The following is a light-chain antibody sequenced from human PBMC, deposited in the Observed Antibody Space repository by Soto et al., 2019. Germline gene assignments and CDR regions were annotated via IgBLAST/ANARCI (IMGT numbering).Light chain of an antibody. Sequence: SVLTQPPSVSAAPGQRVTISCTGSSSNIGAGYDVHWYQHLPGTAPKLLIYANRGRPSGVPDRFSGSKSGTSASLGITGVQDEDKADYYCQSYDSSLRGSLFGGGTKLTVL. J-gene: IGLJ2*01. CDR2: ANR. V-gene: IGLV1-40*01. CDR1: SSNIGAGYD. CDR3: QSYDSSLRGSL.